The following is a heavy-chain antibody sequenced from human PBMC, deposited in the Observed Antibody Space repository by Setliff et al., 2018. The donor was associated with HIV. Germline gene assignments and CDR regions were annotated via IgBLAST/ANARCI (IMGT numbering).Heavy chain of an antibody. CDR3: SRGPPFDR. J-gene: IGHJ2*01. V-gene: IGHV4-61*09. CDR2: VASSGNI. CDR1: GGSITSGSYS. Sequence: SETLSLTCTVSGGSITSGSYSWTWIRQPAGKGLEWIGHVASSGNIDYNRSLKSRVTISADTSKNQFSLKLTSVATADTATYYCSRGPPFDRWGRGTQVTVSS.